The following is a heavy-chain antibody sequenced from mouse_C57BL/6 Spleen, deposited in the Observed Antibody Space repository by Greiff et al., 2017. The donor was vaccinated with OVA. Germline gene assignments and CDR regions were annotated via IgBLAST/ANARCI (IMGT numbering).Heavy chain of an antibody. V-gene: IGHV1-72*01. D-gene: IGHD2-10*01. Sequence: QVHVKQPGAELVKPGASVKLSCKASGYTFTSYWMHWVKQRPGRGLEWIGRIDPNSGGTKYNEKFKSKATLTVDKPSSTAYMQLSSLTSEDSAVYYCARQEASYFGYFDVWGTGTTVTVSS. CDR3: ARQEASYFGYFDV. J-gene: IGHJ1*03. CDR1: GYTFTSYW. CDR2: IDPNSGGT.